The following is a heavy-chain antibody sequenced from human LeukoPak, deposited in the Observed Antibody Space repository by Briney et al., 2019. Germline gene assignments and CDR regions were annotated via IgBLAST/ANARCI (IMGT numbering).Heavy chain of an antibody. CDR2: IIPIFGTA. CDR3: ARYCSGGSCYSGFYYYYGMDV. Sequence: GASVKVSCKASGGSFSSYGIGWVRQAPGQGLEWMGEIIPIFGTANYAQKFQGRVTITADESTSTAYMELSSLRSEDTAVYYCARYCSGGSCYSGFYYYYGMDVWGQGTTVTVSS. V-gene: IGHV1-69*13. CDR1: GGSFSSYG. D-gene: IGHD2-15*01. J-gene: IGHJ6*02.